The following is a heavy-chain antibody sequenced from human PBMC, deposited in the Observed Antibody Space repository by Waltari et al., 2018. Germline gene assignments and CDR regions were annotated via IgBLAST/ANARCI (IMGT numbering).Heavy chain of an antibody. J-gene: IGHJ4*02. CDR1: GFSFNTYG. CDR2: VWSDGSVE. V-gene: IGHV3-33*08. D-gene: IGHD6-19*01. Sequence: QVQLVESGGGVVQPGRSLRLSCAASGFSFNTYGMHWVRQAPGKGLEWVSFVWSDGSVENDVDSVRGRFTISRDNAKNTLFLQMDSLRPEDTAIYYCAVDLKRGAGIEYHYWGQGTLVTVSS. CDR3: AVDLKRGAGIEYHY.